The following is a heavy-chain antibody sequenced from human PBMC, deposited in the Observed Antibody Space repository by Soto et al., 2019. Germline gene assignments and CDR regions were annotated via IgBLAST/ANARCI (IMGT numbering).Heavy chain of an antibody. CDR3: ARGGGYSSSWYRYYFDY. Sequence: QVQLVQSGAEVKKPGSSVKVSCKASGGTFSSYAISWVRQAPGQGLEWMGGIIPIFGTANYAQKFQGRVTITADESTSTAYMELISLRSEDTAVYYCARGGGYSSSWYRYYFDYWGQGTLVTVSS. J-gene: IGHJ4*02. CDR2: IIPIFGTA. D-gene: IGHD6-13*01. V-gene: IGHV1-69*01. CDR1: GGTFSSYA.